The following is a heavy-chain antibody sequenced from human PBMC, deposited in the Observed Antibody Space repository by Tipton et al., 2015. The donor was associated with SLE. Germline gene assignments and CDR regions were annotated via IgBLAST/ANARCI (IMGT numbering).Heavy chain of an antibody. J-gene: IGHJ4*02. Sequence: LRLSCTVSGGSISSGDYYWSWIRQPPGKGLEWIGYIYYSGSTYYNPSLKSRVTISVDTSKNQFSLKLSSVTAADTAVYYCASESPYGGKCEVDYWGQGTLVTVSS. CDR2: IYYSGST. V-gene: IGHV4-30-4*01. D-gene: IGHD4-23*01. CDR1: GGSISSGDYY. CDR3: ASESPYGGKCEVDY.